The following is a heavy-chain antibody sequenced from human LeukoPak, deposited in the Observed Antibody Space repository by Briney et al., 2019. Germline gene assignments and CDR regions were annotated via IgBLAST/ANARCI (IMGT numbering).Heavy chain of an antibody. CDR2: IIPIFGTA. D-gene: IGHD5-24*01. Sequence: SVKVSCKASGGTFSSYAISWVRQAPGQGLEWMGGIIPIFGTANYAQKFQGRVTITTDESTSTAYMELSSLRSEDTAVYYCAREWLQFRYFGLWGRGTLVTVSS. V-gene: IGHV1-69*05. J-gene: IGHJ2*01. CDR3: AREWLQFRYFGL. CDR1: GGTFSSYA.